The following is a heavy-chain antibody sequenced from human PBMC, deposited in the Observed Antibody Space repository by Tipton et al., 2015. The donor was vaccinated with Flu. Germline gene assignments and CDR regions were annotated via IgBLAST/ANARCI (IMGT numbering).Heavy chain of an antibody. V-gene: IGHV5-51*01. CDR1: GYSFTSYW. CDR2: IYPGDSDT. D-gene: IGHD3-22*01. Sequence: QLVQSGAEVKKPGESLKISCKGSGYSFTSYWIGWVRQMPGKGLEWMGIIYPGDSDTRYSPSFQGQVTISADKSISTAYLQWSSLKASDTAMYYCARRPYYYDSSGTFYDYWGQGTLVTVSS. J-gene: IGHJ4*02. CDR3: ARRPYYYDSSGTFYDY.